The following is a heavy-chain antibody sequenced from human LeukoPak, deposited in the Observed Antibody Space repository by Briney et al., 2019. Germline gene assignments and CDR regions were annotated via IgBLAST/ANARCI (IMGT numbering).Heavy chain of an antibody. CDR1: GGSLNSYY. CDR3: ARENRVTLVRGVIDY. Sequence: PSETLSLTCTVSGGSLNSYYWSWIRQPPGKGQEWIGYIYYSGTTNYNPSLKSRVTISVDTSKNQFSLKLSSVTAADTAVYYCARENRVTLVRGVIDYWGQGTLVTVSS. J-gene: IGHJ4*02. V-gene: IGHV4-59*01. D-gene: IGHD3-10*02. CDR2: IYYSGTT.